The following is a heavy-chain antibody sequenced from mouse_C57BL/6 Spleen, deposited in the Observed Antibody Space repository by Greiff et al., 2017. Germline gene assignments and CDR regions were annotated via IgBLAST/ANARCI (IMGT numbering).Heavy chain of an antibody. J-gene: IGHJ3*01. CDR2: IDPETGGT. CDR3: TRREAYYSNVFAY. Sequence: VQLQQSGAELVRPGASVTLSCKASGYTFTDYEMHWVKQTPVHGLDWIGAIDPETGGTAYNQKFKGKAILTADKSSSTAYMELRSLTSEDSAVYYCTRREAYYSNVFAYWGQGTLVTVSA. V-gene: IGHV1-15*01. D-gene: IGHD2-5*01. CDR1: GYTFTDYE.